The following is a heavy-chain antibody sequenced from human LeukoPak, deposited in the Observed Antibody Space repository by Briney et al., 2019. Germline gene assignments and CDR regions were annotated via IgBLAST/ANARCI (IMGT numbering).Heavy chain of an antibody. Sequence: SETLSLTCTVSGFSVTTDSYCWGWIRQPPGKGLEWIGYDYCGGNTNYDPSLERRVTISVDTSKNQFSLTLTSVTAADTAVYFCARDHFGSLDSWGQGILVTVSS. CDR3: ARDHFGSLDS. V-gene: IGHV4-61*01. CDR1: GFSVTTDSYC. CDR2: DYCGGNT. J-gene: IGHJ4*02. D-gene: IGHD3-10*01.